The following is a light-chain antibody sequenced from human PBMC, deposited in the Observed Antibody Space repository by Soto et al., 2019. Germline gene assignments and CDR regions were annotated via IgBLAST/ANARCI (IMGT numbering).Light chain of an antibody. CDR2: DAS. Sequence: EIVLTQSPATLSLPPGERATLSCRASQSVSSYLAWYQQKPGQAPRLLIYDASNRATGIPARFSGSGSGTDFTLTISSLEPEDFAVYYCQQRSNGYTFGQGTKLEIK. J-gene: IGKJ2*01. CDR1: QSVSSY. CDR3: QQRSNGYT. V-gene: IGKV3-11*01.